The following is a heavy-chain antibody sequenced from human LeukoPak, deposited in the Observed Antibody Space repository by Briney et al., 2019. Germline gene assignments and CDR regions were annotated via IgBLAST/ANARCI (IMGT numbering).Heavy chain of an antibody. D-gene: IGHD3-10*01. V-gene: IGHV4-59*01. CDR2: IYYSGST. CDR1: GGSISSFY. Sequence: SETLSLTCSVSGGSISSFYWSWIRQPPGKGLEWIGYIYYSGSTNYNPSVKSRVTISVDTSKNQFSLKLSSVTAADTAVYYCARGSGSFDYWGQGTLVTVSS. CDR3: ARGSGSFDY. J-gene: IGHJ4*02.